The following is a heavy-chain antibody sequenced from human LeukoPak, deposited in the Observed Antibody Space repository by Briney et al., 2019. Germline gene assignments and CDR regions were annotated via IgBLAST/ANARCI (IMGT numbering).Heavy chain of an antibody. Sequence: SETLSLTCAVYGGSFSGYYWSWIRQPPGKGLEWIGEINHSGSTNYNPSLKSRVTISVDTSKNQFSLKLSSVTAADTAVYYCASGLPQQLVSNYYYMDVWGKGTTVTVSS. V-gene: IGHV4-34*01. CDR3: ASGLPQQLVSNYYYMDV. CDR2: INHSGST. CDR1: GGSFSGYY. D-gene: IGHD6-13*01. J-gene: IGHJ6*03.